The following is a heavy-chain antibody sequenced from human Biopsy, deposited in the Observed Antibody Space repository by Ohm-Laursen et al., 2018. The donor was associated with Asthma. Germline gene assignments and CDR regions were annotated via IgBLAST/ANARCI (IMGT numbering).Heavy chain of an antibody. CDR2: INPSGGST. D-gene: IGHD6-13*01. CDR1: GYTFTSYY. V-gene: IGHV1-46*01. J-gene: IGHJ4*02. Sequence: ASVKVSCNASGYTFTSYYMHWVRQAPGQGLEWMGIINPSGGSTSYAQKFQGRVTMTRDTSTSTVYMELSSLRAEDTAVYYCAKHQLVRYLDYWGQGTLVTVSS. CDR3: AKHQLVRYLDY.